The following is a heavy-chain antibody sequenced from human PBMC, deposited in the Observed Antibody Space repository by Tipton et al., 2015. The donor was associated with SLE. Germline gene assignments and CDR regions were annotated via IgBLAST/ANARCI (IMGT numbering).Heavy chain of an antibody. Sequence: TLSLTCTVSGGSISSSSYYWGWIRQPPGKGLEWIGSIYYSGSTYYNPSLKSRVTISVDPSNYQLSLKLSSVTAADTAVYYCVRHGGVYYYDRSTSYWGQGTLVTVSS. D-gene: IGHD3-22*01. V-gene: IGHV4-39*01. J-gene: IGHJ4*02. CDR1: GGSISSSSYY. CDR2: IYYSGST. CDR3: VRHGGVYYYDRSTSY.